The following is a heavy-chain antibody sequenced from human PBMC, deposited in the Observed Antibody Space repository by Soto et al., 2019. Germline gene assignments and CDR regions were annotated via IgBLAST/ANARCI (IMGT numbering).Heavy chain of an antibody. D-gene: IGHD3-22*01. CDR2: ISAYNGNT. J-gene: IGHJ1*01. Sequence: ASVKVSCKASGYTFTSYGISWGRQAPGQGPEWMGWISAYNGNTNYAQKLKGRVTMTTDTSTSTAYMELRSLRSDDTAVYYCARDKPYDSSGYYFAYFQHWGQGTLVTSPQ. CDR3: ARDKPYDSSGYYFAYFQH. CDR1: GYTFTSYG. V-gene: IGHV1-18*01.